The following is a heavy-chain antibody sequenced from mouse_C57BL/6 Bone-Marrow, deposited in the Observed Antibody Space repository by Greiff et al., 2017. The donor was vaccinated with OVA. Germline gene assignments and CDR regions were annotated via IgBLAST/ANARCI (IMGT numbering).Heavy chain of an antibody. CDR3: AREGLLNYGSSSFAY. J-gene: IGHJ3*01. CDR2: ILPGSGCT. V-gene: IGHV1-9*01. CDR1: GYTFTGYW. D-gene: IGHD1-1*01. Sequence: QVQLQQSGAELMKPGASVKLSCKATGYTFTGYWIEWVKQRPGHGLEWIGEILPGSGCTNYNEKFKGKATFTADPSSNTAYMQHSSLTTEDSAIYYCAREGLLNYGSSSFAYWGQGTLVTVSA.